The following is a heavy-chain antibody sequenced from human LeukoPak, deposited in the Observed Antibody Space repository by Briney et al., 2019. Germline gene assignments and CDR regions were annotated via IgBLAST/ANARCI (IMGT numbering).Heavy chain of an antibody. V-gene: IGHV3-74*01. J-gene: IGHJ5*02. CDR3: AKDLIVATGRRFDP. CDR1: GFAFNTYW. CDR2: IKSDGSGT. Sequence: GGSLRLSCAASGFAFNTYWMHWVRQAPGKGLVWVSLIKSDGSGTIYADSVKGRFTISRDNAKNTLYLQMNSLRAEDTAVYYCAKDLIVATGRRFDPWGQGTLVTVSS. D-gene: IGHD5-12*01.